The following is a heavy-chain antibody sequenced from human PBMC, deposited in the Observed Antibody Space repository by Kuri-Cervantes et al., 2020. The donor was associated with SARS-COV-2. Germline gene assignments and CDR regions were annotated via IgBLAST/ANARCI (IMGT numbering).Heavy chain of an antibody. J-gene: IGHJ6*02. CDR2: ISWNSGSI. D-gene: IGHD3-16*01. Sequence: SLKISCAASGFTFDDYAMHWVRQAPGKGLEWVSGISWNSGSIGYADSVKGRFTISRDNAKNSLYLQMNSLRAEDTAVYYCARDRGNYYGMDVWGQGTTVTVSS. CDR3: ARDRGNYYGMDV. V-gene: IGHV3-9*01. CDR1: GFTFDDYA.